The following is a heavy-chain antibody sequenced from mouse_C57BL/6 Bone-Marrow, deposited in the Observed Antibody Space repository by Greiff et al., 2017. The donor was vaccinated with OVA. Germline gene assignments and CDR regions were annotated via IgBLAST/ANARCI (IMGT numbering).Heavy chain of an antibody. CDR1: GFTFSSYG. CDR2: ISSGGSYT. CDR3: ARQHLYAMDY. Sequence: EVKLVESGGDLVKPGGSLKLSCAASGFTFSSYGMSWVRQTPDKRLEWVATISSGGSYTYYPDSVKGRFTISRDNAKNTLYLQMSSLKSEDTAMYYCARQHLYAMDYWGQGTSVTVSS. J-gene: IGHJ4*01. V-gene: IGHV5-6*01.